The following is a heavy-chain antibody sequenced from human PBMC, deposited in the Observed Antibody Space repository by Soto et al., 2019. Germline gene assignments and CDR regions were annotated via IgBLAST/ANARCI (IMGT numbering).Heavy chain of an antibody. Sequence: QVQLVESVGGVVQPGRSLRLSCAASGFTFSSYGMHWVRQAPGKGLEWVAVISDDGSNKYYADSVKGRFTSSRDNSKNTLYMQMNSLRAEDTAVYYCVTRSGAFDYWGQGTLVTVSS. D-gene: IGHD1-26*01. J-gene: IGHJ4*02. V-gene: IGHV3-30*03. CDR3: VTRSGAFDY. CDR1: GFTFSSYG. CDR2: ISDDGSNK.